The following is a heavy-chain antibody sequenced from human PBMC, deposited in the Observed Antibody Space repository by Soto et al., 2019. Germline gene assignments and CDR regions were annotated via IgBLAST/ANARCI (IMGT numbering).Heavy chain of an antibody. CDR1: GYTFTSYD. CDR3: ARIISAYDFWSGYSYYGMDV. J-gene: IGHJ6*02. V-gene: IGHV1-8*01. Sequence: GASVKVSCKASGYTFTSYDINWVRQATGQGLEWMGWMNPNSGNTGYAQKFRGRVTMTRNTSISTAYMELSSLRSENTAVYYCARIISAYDFWSGYSYYGMDVWGQGTTVTVSS. CDR2: MNPNSGNT. D-gene: IGHD3-3*01.